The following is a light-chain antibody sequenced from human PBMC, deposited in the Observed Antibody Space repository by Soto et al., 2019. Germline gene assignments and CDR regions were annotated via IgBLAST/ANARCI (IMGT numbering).Light chain of an antibody. Sequence: ELVMTQSPATLSVSPGERATLSCRASQSLGNNLAWYQQKPGQAPRLLIYGASTSAIGIPARFSGSGSGTDFTLTISSLQSEAFAVDDCQRYTNWPPVFTFGPGTKVDL. CDR2: GAS. J-gene: IGKJ3*01. CDR3: QRYTNWPPVFT. CDR1: QSLGNN. V-gene: IGKV3-15*01.